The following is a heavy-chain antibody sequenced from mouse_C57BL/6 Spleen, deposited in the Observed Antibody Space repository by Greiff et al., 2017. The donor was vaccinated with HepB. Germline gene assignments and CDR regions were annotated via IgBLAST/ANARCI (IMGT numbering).Heavy chain of an antibody. CDR1: GYTFTDYY. D-gene: IGHD2-4*01. V-gene: IGHV1-26*01. J-gene: IGHJ4*01. CDR2: INPNNGGT. Sequence: VQLQQSGPELVKPGASVKISCKASGYTFTDYYMNWVKQSHGKSLEWIGDINPNNGGTSYNQKFKGKATLTVDKSSSTAYMELRSLTSEDSAVYYCARRSYDYALYAMDYWGQGTSVTVSS. CDR3: ARRSYDYALYAMDY.